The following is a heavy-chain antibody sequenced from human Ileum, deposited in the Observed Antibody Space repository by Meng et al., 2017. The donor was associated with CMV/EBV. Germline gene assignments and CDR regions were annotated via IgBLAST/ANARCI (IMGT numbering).Heavy chain of an antibody. CDR2: IEWDGDPT. CDR1: GISIDDYR. Sequence: GESLKISCEVSGISIDDYRMHWVRQAPGKPLEWVALIEWDGDPTFYADSVNGRFIVSRDNRKNSLYLQMTTLRPEDTGIYYCAKEGPNAYRSFRHWGQGTLVTVSS. V-gene: IGHV3-43*01. CDR3: AKEGPNAYRSFRH. J-gene: IGHJ4*02. D-gene: IGHD3-16*01.